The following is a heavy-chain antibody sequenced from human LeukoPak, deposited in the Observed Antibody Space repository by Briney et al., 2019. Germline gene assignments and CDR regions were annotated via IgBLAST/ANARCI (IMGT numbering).Heavy chain of an antibody. J-gene: IGHJ4*02. Sequence: SVKVSCKASGGTFSSYAISWVRQAPGQGLEWMGGIIPIFGTANYAQKFQGRVTITTDESTSTAYMELRSLRSDDTAVYYCARVGITMVRGVKRAFDYWGQGTLVTVSS. CDR1: GGTFSSYA. V-gene: IGHV1-69*05. CDR3: ARVGITMVRGVKRAFDY. D-gene: IGHD3-10*01. CDR2: IIPIFGTA.